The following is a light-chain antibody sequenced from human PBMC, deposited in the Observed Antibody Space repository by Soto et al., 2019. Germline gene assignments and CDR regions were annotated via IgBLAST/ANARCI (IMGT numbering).Light chain of an antibody. Sequence: DIQMTQSPSSLSASVGDRVTITCRASQPISNFLAWYQHKPGEVPKLLIDEASRLQSGVPSRFSGSGSGTEFTLTISSLQPDDVATYYCQQYIRSPRTFGQGTKVDI. CDR1: QPISNF. CDR3: QQYIRSPRT. J-gene: IGKJ1*01. CDR2: EAS. V-gene: IGKV1-5*01.